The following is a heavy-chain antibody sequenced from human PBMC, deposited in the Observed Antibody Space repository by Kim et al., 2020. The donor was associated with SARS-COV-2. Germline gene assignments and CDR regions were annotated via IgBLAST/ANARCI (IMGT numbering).Heavy chain of an antibody. J-gene: IGHJ4*02. CDR2: IYYSGYT. CDR3: ARGSVHIDS. V-gene: IGHV4-61*01. CDR1: GGSVSDGNYY. Sequence: SETLSLTCTVSGGSVSDGNYYWSWLRQPPGKGLEWIGHIYYSGYTKYKSSLRDRVNISLGSSKTQFSLRLHSVTASDTAVYYCARGSVHIDSWGQGTLVSVSS.